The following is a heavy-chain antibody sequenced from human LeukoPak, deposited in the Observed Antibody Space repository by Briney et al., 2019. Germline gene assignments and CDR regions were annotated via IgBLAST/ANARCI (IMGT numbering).Heavy chain of an antibody. V-gene: IGHV1-2*02. J-gene: IGHJ4*02. CDR3: ARTPYSSGSFDY. D-gene: IGHD6-19*01. Sequence: GASVKVSCKASGYTFTGNYIHWVRQAPGQGLEWMGWINPNSSDTNYAQKFQGRVAMTTDTSIDTAYMELSRLTCDDTAVYYCARTPYSSGSFDYWGQGTLVTVSS. CDR1: GYTFTGNY. CDR2: INPNSSDT.